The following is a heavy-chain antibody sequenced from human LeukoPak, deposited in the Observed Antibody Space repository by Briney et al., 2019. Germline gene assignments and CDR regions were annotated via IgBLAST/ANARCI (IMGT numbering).Heavy chain of an antibody. D-gene: IGHD1-26*01. Sequence: GGSLRLSCAASGFTFSSFGMNWVRQAPGKGLEWVSSISGSTTYIYYADSVKGRFTISRDNPKNSLYLQMNGLRAEDTALYYCVRYRDYSYGMDVWGPGTTVTVSS. CDR2: ISGSTTYI. CDR3: VRYRDYSYGMDV. CDR1: GFTFSSFG. V-gene: IGHV3-21*01. J-gene: IGHJ6*02.